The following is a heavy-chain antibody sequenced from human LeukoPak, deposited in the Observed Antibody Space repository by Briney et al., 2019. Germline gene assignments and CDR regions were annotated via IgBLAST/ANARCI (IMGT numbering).Heavy chain of an antibody. CDR1: GGTFSSYT. Sequence: SVKVSCKASGGTFSSYTISWVRQAPGQGLEWMGRIIPILGIANYAQKFQGRVTITADKSTSTAYMELSSLRSEDMAVYYCARAPLGYCSSTSCLDLDYWGQGTLVTVSS. CDR2: IIPILGIA. D-gene: IGHD2-2*01. J-gene: IGHJ4*02. CDR3: ARAPLGYCSSTSCLDLDY. V-gene: IGHV1-69*02.